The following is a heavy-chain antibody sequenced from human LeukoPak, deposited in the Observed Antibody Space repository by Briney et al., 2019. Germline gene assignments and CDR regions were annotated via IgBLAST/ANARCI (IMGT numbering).Heavy chain of an antibody. D-gene: IGHD6-13*01. V-gene: IGHV6-1*01. CDR1: GDSVSSNSAA. Sequence: TSQTLSLTCAISGDSVSSNSAAWNWIRQSPSRGLEWLGRTYYRSKWYNDYAVSVKSRITINPDTSKNQFSLQLNSVTPEDTAVYYCAREKDDYSSSWYHYYYGMDVWGQGTTVTVSS. CDR3: AREKDDYSSSWYHYYYGMDV. CDR2: TYYRSKWYN. J-gene: IGHJ6*02.